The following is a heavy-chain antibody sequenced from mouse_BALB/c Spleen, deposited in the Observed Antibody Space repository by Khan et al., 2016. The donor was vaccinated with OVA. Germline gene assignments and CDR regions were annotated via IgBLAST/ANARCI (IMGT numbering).Heavy chain of an antibody. D-gene: IGHD1-1*01. CDR1: GYSITSNYA. Sequence: EVQLQESGPGLVKPSQSLSLACTVTGYSITSNYAWNWIRQFPGNKLEWMGYISYSGSTNYNPSLKSRISFTRDTAKDQFFLQLKYMTTKDTATNYCARGNYYGYAMDYWGQGTSITVSS. V-gene: IGHV3-2*02. CDR2: ISYSGST. CDR3: ARGNYYGYAMDY. J-gene: IGHJ4*01.